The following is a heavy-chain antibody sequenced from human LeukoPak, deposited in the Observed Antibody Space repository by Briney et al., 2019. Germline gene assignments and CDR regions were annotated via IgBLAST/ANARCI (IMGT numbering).Heavy chain of an antibody. Sequence: GASVKVSCKASGGTFSSYAISWVRQAPGQGLEWMGGIIPIFGTANYAQKFQGRVTITADESTSTAYMELSSLRSEDTAVYYCAREGPITIFGVVTHNAFDIWGQGTMVTVSS. V-gene: IGHV1-69*01. D-gene: IGHD3-3*01. CDR1: GGTFSSYA. J-gene: IGHJ3*02. CDR2: IIPIFGTA. CDR3: AREGPITIFGVVTHNAFDI.